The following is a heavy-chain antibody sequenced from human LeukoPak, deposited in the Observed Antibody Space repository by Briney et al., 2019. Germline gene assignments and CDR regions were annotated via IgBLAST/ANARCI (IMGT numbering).Heavy chain of an antibody. J-gene: IGHJ3*02. CDR3: ATLTGGDDAFDI. CDR1: GGSISYYY. CDR2: VYYSGST. Sequence: SETLSLTCTVSGGSISYYYWSWIRQPPGKGLQWIGYVYYSGSTNYNPSLKSRVTISVDTSKNQFSLKLNSVTPADTAVYYCATLTGGDDAFDIWGQETMVTVSS. D-gene: IGHD4-23*01. V-gene: IGHV4-59*01.